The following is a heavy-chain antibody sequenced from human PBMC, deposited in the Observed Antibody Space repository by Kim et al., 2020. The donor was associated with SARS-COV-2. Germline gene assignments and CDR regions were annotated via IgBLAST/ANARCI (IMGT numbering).Heavy chain of an antibody. CDR2: ISGSGGST. CDR1: GFTFSSYA. V-gene: IGHV3-23*01. CDR3: AKDRLPASIAAAAKRDY. Sequence: GGSLRLSCAASGFTFSSYAMSWVRQAPGKGLEWVSAISGSGGSTYYADSVKGRFTISRDNSKNTLYLQMNSLRAEDTAVYYCAKDRLPASIAAAAKRDYWGQGTLVTVSS. J-gene: IGHJ4*02. D-gene: IGHD6-13*01.